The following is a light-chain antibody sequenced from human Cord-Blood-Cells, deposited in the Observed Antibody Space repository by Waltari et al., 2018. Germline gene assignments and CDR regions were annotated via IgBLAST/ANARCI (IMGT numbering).Light chain of an antibody. J-gene: IGLJ1*01. CDR1: SSDVGGYNY. CDR3: SSYTSSSTYV. Sequence: QSALTQPASVSGSPGQSITISCTGTSSDVGGYNYVSWYQQHPGKAPKIMIYDVSNPPLGVSNRFSGSSSGNTASLTISGLQAEDEADYYCSSYTSSSTYVFGTGTKVTVL. CDR2: DVS. V-gene: IGLV2-14*03.